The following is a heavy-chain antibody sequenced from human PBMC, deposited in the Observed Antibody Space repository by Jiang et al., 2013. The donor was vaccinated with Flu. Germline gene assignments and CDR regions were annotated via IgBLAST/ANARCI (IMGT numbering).Heavy chain of an antibody. CDR1: GGSMDSHY. CDR3: VRVGLGYCSSASCSTRWFDP. J-gene: IGHJ5*02. D-gene: IGHD2-2*01. CDR2: IYHSASDEYIGST. Sequence: GLVKPSETLSLTCSVSGGSMDSHYWSWVRQPPGKGLEWIGYIYHSASDEYIGSTNYNPSLNSRVTISIDTSKNQFSLRLSSVTAADTAMYYCVRVGLGYCSSASCSTRWFDPWGQGTQVTVSS. V-gene: IGHV4-59*11.